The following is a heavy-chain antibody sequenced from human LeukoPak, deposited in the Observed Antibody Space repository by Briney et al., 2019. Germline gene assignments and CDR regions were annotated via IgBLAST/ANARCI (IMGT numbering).Heavy chain of an antibody. V-gene: IGHV1-2*02. CDR3: AGVRAGDSRDFDY. CDR2: INPNSGGT. J-gene: IGHJ4*02. CDR1: GYTFTGYY. D-gene: IGHD3-10*01. Sequence: GASVKVSCKASGYTFTGYYMHWVRQAPGQGLEWMGWINPNSGGTNYAQRFQGRITMTRDTSTSTVYMELSSLTSEDTAVYYCAGVRAGDSRDFDYWGQGTLVTVSS.